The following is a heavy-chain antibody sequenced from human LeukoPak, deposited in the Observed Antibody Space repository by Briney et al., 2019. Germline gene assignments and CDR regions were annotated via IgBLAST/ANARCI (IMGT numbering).Heavy chain of an antibody. CDR2: NSSSGSTI. CDR1: GFTFSSYE. V-gene: IGHV3-48*03. D-gene: IGHD3-10*01. J-gene: IGHJ4*02. Sequence: GGSLRLSCAASGFTFSSYEMNWVRQAPGKGLEWVSYNSSSGSTIYYADSVKGRFTISRDNAKNSLYLQMNSLRAEDTAVYYCARDSPIITRYYGSGSAIGFDYWGQGTLVTVSS. CDR3: ARDSPIITRYYGSGSAIGFDY.